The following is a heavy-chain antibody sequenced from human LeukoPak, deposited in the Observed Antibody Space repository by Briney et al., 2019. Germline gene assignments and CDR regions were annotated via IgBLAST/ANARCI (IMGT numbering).Heavy chain of an antibody. D-gene: IGHD1-26*01. V-gene: IGHV4-4*08. Sequence: PSETLSLTCTVSGDSISSYYWRWLRQPPGKGVEGIGYIYRSGSTNYNPSLKSRVTISVDTSKNQFSLKLSSVTAADTAVYYCARSRVGATPYFDYWGQGTLLTVSS. J-gene: IGHJ4*02. CDR1: GDSISSYY. CDR3: ARSRVGATPYFDY. CDR2: IYRSGST.